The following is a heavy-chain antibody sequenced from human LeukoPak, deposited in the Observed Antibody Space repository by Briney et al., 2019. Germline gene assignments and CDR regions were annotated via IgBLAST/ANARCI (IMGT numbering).Heavy chain of an antibody. V-gene: IGHV4-59*01. J-gene: IGHJ4*02. CDR1: GGSISTYY. Sequence: PSETLSPTCTVSGGSISTYYWSWIRQPPGKGLEWIGYIYYSGSTNYNPSLKSRVTMSVDTSKNQFSLKLSSVTAADTAVYYCARGGIAAFHFDYWGQGTLVTVSS. CDR3: ARGGIAAFHFDY. CDR2: IYYSGST. D-gene: IGHD6-13*01.